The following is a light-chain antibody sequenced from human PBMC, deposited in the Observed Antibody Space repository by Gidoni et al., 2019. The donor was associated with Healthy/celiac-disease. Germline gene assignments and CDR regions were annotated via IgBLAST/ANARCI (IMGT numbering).Light chain of an antibody. CDR3: QQRSNWPLT. Sequence: PGERATLSCRASQSVSSYLAWYQQKPGQAPRLLIYDASNRATGIPARFSGSGSGTDFTFTISSLEPEDFAVYYCQQRSNWPLTFGGGTKVEIK. CDR1: QSVSSY. CDR2: DAS. V-gene: IGKV3-11*01. J-gene: IGKJ4*01.